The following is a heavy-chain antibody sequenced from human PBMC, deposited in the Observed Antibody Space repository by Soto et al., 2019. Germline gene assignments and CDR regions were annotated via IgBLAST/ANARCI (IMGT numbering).Heavy chain of an antibody. V-gene: IGHV3-30*18. CDR2: ISYDGSNK. J-gene: IGHJ6*02. CDR1: GFTFSSYG. D-gene: IGHD3-22*01. CDR3: AKGGYYQDYYYGMDV. Sequence: GGSLRLSCAASGFTFSSYGMHWVRQAPGKGLEWVAVISYDGSNKYYADSVKGRFTISRDNSKNTLYLQMNSLRAEDTAVYYCAKGGYYQDYYYGMDVWGQGTTVTVSS.